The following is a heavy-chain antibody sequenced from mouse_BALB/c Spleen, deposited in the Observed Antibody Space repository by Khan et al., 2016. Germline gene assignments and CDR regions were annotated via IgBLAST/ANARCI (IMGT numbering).Heavy chain of an antibody. D-gene: IGHD2-12*01. V-gene: IGHV14-1*02. CDR2: IDPENGHT. Sequence: VRLQQSGAELVRPGALVKLSCKASGFNIKDYYLHWVKQRPEQGLEWVGWIDPENGHTIYDPKFQGKASMTADNSSNTAYLMPSSLTSAETAVYCCSGEISYHTSRGFSYWGQGTLVTVSA. CDR1: GFNIKDYY. CDR3: SGEISYHTSRGFSY. J-gene: IGHJ3*01.